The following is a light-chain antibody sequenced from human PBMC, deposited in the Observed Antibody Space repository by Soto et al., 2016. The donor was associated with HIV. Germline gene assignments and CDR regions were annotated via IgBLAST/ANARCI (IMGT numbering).Light chain of an antibody. CDR3: QRANNFPWT. CDR2: ATY. Sequence: DIQMTQSPSSVSASVGDRVTITCRASQAINSRLAWYQQNPGKAPEVLITATYTLQDGVPSRFSGSASGGTGTDFTLTIDSLQPEDFATYYCQRANNFPWTFGQGTKVEIK. CDR1: QAINSR. J-gene: IGKJ1*01. V-gene: IGKV1-12*01.